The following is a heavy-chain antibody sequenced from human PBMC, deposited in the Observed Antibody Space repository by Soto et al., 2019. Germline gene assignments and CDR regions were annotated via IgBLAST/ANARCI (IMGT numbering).Heavy chain of an antibody. CDR1: GGSLSGYY. CDR3: ARRGATKGYFDY. D-gene: IGHD1-26*01. CDR2: INHSGST. Sequence: SETLSLTCSVYGGSLSGYYCSWIRQPPGKGLELIGEINHSGSTNYNPSLKSRVTISVDTSKNQFSLKPSSVTAADTAVYYCARRGATKGYFDYWGQGNLVTVSS. V-gene: IGHV4-34*01. J-gene: IGHJ4*02.